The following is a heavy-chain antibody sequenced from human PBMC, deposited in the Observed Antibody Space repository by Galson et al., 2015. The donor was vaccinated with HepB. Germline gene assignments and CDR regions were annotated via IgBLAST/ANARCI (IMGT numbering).Heavy chain of an antibody. J-gene: IGHJ2*01. CDR2: IYYSGST. Sequence: SETLSLTCTVSGGSISSSSYYWGWIRQPPGKGLEWIGSIYYSGSTYYNPSLKIRVTISVDTSKNQFSLKLSSVTAADTAVYYCASATYYYDSSGYYPNWYFDLWGRGTLVTVSS. V-gene: IGHV4-39*07. D-gene: IGHD3-22*01. CDR3: ASATYYYDSSGYYPNWYFDL. CDR1: GGSISSSSYY.